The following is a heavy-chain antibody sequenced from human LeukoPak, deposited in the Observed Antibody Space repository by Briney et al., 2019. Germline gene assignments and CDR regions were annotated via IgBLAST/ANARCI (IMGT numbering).Heavy chain of an antibody. CDR2: IYHSGST. CDR3: ARGPSITMIVVVIKSVHWFDP. CDR1: GYSISSGYY. D-gene: IGHD3-22*01. J-gene: IGHJ5*02. Sequence: SETLSLTCTVSGYSISSGYYWGWIRQPPGKGLEWIGSIYHSGSTYYNPSLKSRVTISVDTSKNQFSLKLSSVTAADTAVYYCARGPSITMIVVVIKSVHWFDPWGQGTLVTVSS. V-gene: IGHV4-38-2*02.